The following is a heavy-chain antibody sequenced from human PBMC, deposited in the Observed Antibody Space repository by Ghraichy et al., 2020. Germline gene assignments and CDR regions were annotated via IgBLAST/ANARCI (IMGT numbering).Heavy chain of an antibody. J-gene: IGHJ4*02. CDR1: GFTFSSYD. V-gene: IGHV3-23*01. CDR2: ISRSGSST. CDR3: ARDCVGTTGCYILS. D-gene: IGHD2-2*02. Sequence: GGSLRLSCAASGFTFSSYDMSWVRQAPGKGLEWVSVISRSGSSTYYADSVKGRFTISRDNSKNTLCLQMNSLRAEDTAVYYCARDCVGTTGCYILSWGQGTLVTVSS.